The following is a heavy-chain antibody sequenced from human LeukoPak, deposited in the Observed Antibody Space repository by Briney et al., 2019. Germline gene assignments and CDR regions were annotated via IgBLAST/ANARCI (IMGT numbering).Heavy chain of an antibody. J-gene: IGHJ4*02. Sequence: GGSLRLSCAASGFTFSTYEMNWVRQAPGKGLEWVSFISSSSSYIYYADSVKGRFTISRDNAKNSLYLQMNSLRAEDTALYYCARRVGATAYFDYWGQGTLVTVSS. CDR1: GFTFSTYE. CDR2: ISSSSSYI. V-gene: IGHV3-21*01. CDR3: ARRVGATAYFDY. D-gene: IGHD1-26*01.